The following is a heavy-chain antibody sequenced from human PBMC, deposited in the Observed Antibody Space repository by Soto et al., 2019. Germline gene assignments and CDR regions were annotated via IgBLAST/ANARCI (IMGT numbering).Heavy chain of an antibody. J-gene: IGHJ3*02. CDR2: IYPGDSDT. D-gene: IGHD3-22*01. CDR1: GYSFTSYW. V-gene: IGHV5-51*01. CDR3: AGFYDSSGYNAFDI. Sequence: PGESVKISCNGSGYSFTSYWIGWVRQMPGKGLEWMGIIYPGDSDTRYSPSFQGQVTISADKSISTAYLQWSSLKASDTAMYYCAGFYDSSGYNAFDIWGQGTMVTVSS.